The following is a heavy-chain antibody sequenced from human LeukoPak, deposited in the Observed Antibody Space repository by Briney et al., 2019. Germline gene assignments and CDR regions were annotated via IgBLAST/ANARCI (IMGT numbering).Heavy chain of an antibody. CDR2: IGSSSSFM. V-gene: IGHV3-21*01. J-gene: IGHJ2*01. CDR1: AFTFSSYS. Sequence: GGSLRLSCAAPAFTFSSYSMNWVRQAPGKGLEWVSSIGSSSSFMYYADSLKGRFTISRDNAKNSLYLQMNSLRAEDTAVYYCARDLGQYGDPWYFDLWGRGTLVTVSS. CDR3: ARDLGQYGDPWYFDL. D-gene: IGHD4-17*01.